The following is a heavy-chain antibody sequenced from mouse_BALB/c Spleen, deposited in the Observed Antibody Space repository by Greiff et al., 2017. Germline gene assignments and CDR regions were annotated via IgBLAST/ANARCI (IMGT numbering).Heavy chain of an antibody. CDR3: ARDGATVAYFDY. CDR2: IWAGGST. CDR1: GFPLTSHG. J-gene: IGHJ2*01. D-gene: IGHD1-1*01. V-gene: IGHV2-9*02. Sequence: QVQLKQSGPGLVAPSQSLSITRTVSGFPLTSHGVHRVRQPPGKGPEWLGVIWAGGSTNYNSALMSRLSISKDNSKSQVFLKMNSLQTDDTAMYYCARDGATVAYFDYWGQGTTLTVSS.